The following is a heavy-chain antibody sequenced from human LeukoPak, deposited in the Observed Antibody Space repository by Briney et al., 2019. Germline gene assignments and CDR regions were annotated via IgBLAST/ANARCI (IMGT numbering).Heavy chain of an antibody. CDR3: ARDSYGSGNCLDV. Sequence: GASVKVSCKASGGTFSSYAISWVRQAPGQGVEWMGGIIPIFGTANYAQKFQGRVTITADKSTSTAYMELSSLRSEDTAVYYCARDSYGSGNCLDVWGKGTTVTVSS. J-gene: IGHJ6*04. CDR2: IIPIFGTA. V-gene: IGHV1-69*06. CDR1: GGTFSSYA. D-gene: IGHD3-10*01.